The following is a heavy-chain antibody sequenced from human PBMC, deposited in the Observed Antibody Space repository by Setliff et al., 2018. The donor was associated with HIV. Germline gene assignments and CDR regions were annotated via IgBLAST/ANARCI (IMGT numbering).Heavy chain of an antibody. CDR3: ANRGGSGTNVGNWFDP. J-gene: IGHJ5*02. CDR1: GYTFSSFG. V-gene: IGHV1-18*01. D-gene: IGHD3-10*01. CDR2: ISAYNGNT. Sequence: ASVKVSCKASGYTFSSFGISWVRQAPGQGLEWMGWISAYNGNTKSAQNLQGRVTMTTDTSTSTAHMELRSLRSDDTAVYYCANRGGSGTNVGNWFDPWGQGTLVTVSS.